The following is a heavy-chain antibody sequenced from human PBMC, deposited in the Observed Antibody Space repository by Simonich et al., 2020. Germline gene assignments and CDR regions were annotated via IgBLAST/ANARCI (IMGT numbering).Heavy chain of an antibody. CDR2: IRGSGGST. J-gene: IGHJ3*02. Sequence: GGGLVQPGGSLRLSCAAPGFTFSSYAMSWVRQAPGKGLEWVSAIRGSGGSTYYADSVKGRFTISRDNSKNTLYMQMNSLRAEDTAVYYCAKDLGERITMIVVVIDAFDIWGQGTMVTVSS. D-gene: IGHD3-22*01. V-gene: IGHV3-23*01. CDR1: GFTFSSYA. CDR3: AKDLGERITMIVVVIDAFDI.